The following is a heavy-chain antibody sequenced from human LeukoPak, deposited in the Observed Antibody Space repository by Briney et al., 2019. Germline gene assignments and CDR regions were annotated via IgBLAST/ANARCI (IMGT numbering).Heavy chain of an antibody. D-gene: IGHD4-11*01. CDR1: GFTVSSNY. V-gene: IGHV3-66*01. CDR3: ARARDYLFDY. CDR2: IYVGGST. J-gene: IGHJ4*02. Sequence: PGGSLRLSCAVSGFTVSSNYMIWVRQAPGEGLGWVSVIYVGGSTYYADSVKGRFTISRDNSKNTLYLQMNSLRAEDTAVYYCARARDYLFDYWGQGTLVTVSS.